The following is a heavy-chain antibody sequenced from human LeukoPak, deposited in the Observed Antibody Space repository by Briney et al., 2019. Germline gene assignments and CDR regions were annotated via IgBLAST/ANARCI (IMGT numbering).Heavy chain of an antibody. D-gene: IGHD3-22*01. Sequence: ASVKVSCKASGYTFTDYTMHWLRQAPGERLDWMGWINGGSGNTKYSPEFQGRVTITRDTSASTAYMELSSLRSEDTAVHYCAIPRYDSSGYYYVDWGQGTLVTVSS. J-gene: IGHJ4*02. V-gene: IGHV1-3*01. CDR2: INGGSGNT. CDR1: GYTFTDYT. CDR3: AIPRYDSSGYYYVD.